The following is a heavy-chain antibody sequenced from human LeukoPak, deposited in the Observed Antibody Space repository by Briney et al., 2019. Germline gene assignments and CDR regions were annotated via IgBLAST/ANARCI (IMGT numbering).Heavy chain of an antibody. Sequence: GGSLRLSCAASGFTLSRYWMDWVRQAPGKGLVWVSHINTDGNIITYADSVKGRFTISRDNAKNTLYLQMNSLRAEDTAVYYCARGFLPASYGMDVWGQGTTVTVS. CDR1: GFTLSRYW. D-gene: IGHD3-10*01. V-gene: IGHV3-74*01. CDR2: INTDGNII. J-gene: IGHJ6*02. CDR3: ARGFLPASYGMDV.